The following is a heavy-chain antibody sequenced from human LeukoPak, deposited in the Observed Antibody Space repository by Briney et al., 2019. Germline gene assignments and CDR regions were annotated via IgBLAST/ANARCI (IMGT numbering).Heavy chain of an antibody. Sequence: ASVKVSCRASGYTFTSYDINWVRQATGQGLEWMGWMNPNSGNTGYAQKFQGRVTMTRNSSITTAYMELSSLRSEDTAVYYCARRHGRCSNGSCYYPDYWGQGTLVTVSS. CDR2: MNPNSGNT. D-gene: IGHD2-15*01. J-gene: IGHJ4*02. CDR3: ARRHGRCSNGSCYYPDY. V-gene: IGHV1-8*01. CDR1: GYTFTSYD.